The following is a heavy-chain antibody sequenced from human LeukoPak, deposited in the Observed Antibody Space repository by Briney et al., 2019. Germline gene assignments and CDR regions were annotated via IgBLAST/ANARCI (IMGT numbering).Heavy chain of an antibody. CDR1: GGSISSSSYY. CDR3: ARGPRMTTIFGVVIMGLDY. J-gene: IGHJ4*02. D-gene: IGHD3-3*01. CDR2: INHSGST. V-gene: IGHV4-39*07. Sequence: PSETLSLTCTVSGGSISSSSYYWGWIRQPPGKGLEWIGEINHSGSTNYNPSLKSRVTISVDTSKNQFSLKLSSVTAADTAVYYCARGPRMTTIFGVVIMGLDYWGQGTLVTVSS.